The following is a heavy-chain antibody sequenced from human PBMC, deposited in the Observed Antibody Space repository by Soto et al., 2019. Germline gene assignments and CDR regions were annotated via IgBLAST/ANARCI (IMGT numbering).Heavy chain of an antibody. CDR2: ISYDGSNK. CDR1: GFTFSSYA. V-gene: IGHV3-30-3*01. J-gene: IGHJ6*02. D-gene: IGHD6-19*01. CDR3: AREQYSSGWYIVGYYYGMDV. Sequence: QVQLVESGGGVVQPGRSLRLSCAASGFTFSSYAMHWVRQAPGKGLEWVAVISYDGSNKYYADSVKGRFTISRDNSKNTLYRQRNSLRAEDTAVYYCAREQYSSGWYIVGYYYGMDVWGQGTTGTVSS.